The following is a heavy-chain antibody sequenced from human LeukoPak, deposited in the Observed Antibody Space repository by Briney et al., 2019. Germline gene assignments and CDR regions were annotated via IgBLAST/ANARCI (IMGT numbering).Heavy chain of an antibody. J-gene: IGHJ4*02. V-gene: IGHV3-23*01. CDR3: AKDNDFWSGYYRDY. CDR2: ISGSGGST. Sequence: GGSLRLSCAASGFTFSSYAMSWVRQAPGKGLEWVSAISGSGGSTYYAVSVKGRFTISRDNSKNTLYLQMNSVRAEDPAVYYCAKDNDFWSGYYRDYWGQGTLVTVSS. CDR1: GFTFSSYA. D-gene: IGHD3-3*01.